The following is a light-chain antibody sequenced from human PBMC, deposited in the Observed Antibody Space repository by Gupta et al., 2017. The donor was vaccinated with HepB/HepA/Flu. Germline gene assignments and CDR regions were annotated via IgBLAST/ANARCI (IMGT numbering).Light chain of an antibody. V-gene: IGLV2-14*01. Sequence: QSALTQPASVSGSPGQSITISGTGTSSDSGGYIYVSCYQQLPGKPPKFLIYDVSNRPSGVSIRFSGSKSGNTASLTISGLQAEDEATYYCTSYTSSDTYVFGTGTTVTVL. CDR3: TSYTSSDTYV. CDR2: DVS. CDR1: SSDSGGYIY. J-gene: IGLJ1*01.